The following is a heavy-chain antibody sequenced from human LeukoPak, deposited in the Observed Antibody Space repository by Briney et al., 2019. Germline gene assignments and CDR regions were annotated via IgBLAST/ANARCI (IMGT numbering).Heavy chain of an antibody. CDR3: ARGITIFGVANGGDWFDP. CDR2: IYHSGST. J-gene: IGHJ5*02. V-gene: IGHV4-38-2*02. D-gene: IGHD3-3*01. Sequence: SETLSLTCTVSGYSISSGYYWGWIRQPPGKGLEWIGSIYHSGSTYYNPSLKSRVTISVDTSKNQFSLKLSSVTAADTAVYYCARGITIFGVANGGDWFDPWGQGTLDTVSS. CDR1: GYSISSGYY.